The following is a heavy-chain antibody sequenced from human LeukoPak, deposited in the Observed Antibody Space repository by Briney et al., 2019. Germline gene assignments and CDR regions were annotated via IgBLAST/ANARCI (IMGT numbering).Heavy chain of an antibody. CDR2: FYPGDSDT. Sequence: EEPLKISCKGSGYSFTSYWIGWVRQIPGKGLEWMGIFYPGDSDTRYSPFFQGQVTISADKSISTAYLQWSSLKASDAAMYYCARRDGSGLNYWGQGTLATVSS. D-gene: IGHD3-22*01. J-gene: IGHJ4*02. V-gene: IGHV5-51*01. CDR1: GYSFTSYW. CDR3: ARRDGSGLNY.